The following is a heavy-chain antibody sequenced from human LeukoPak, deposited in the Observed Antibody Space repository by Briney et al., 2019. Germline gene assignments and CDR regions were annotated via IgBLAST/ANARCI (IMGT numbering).Heavy chain of an antibody. CDR3: ASRLRLGELST. CDR1: GGSFSGYY. Sequence: SETLSLTCAVYGGSFSGYYRSWIRQPPGKGLEWIGEINHSGSTNYNPSLKSRVTISVDTSKNQFSLKLSSVTAADTAVYYCASRLRLGELSTWGQGTLVTVSS. CDR2: INHSGST. J-gene: IGHJ5*02. D-gene: IGHD3-16*02. V-gene: IGHV4-34*01.